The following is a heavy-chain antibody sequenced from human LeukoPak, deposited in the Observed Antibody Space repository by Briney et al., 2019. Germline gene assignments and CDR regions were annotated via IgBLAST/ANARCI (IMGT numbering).Heavy chain of an antibody. V-gene: IGHV3-53*01. CDR3: ARSKEIMVRGVTFFFDY. CDR1: GFTFSDYY. D-gene: IGHD3-10*01. Sequence: GGSLRLSCAASGFTFSDYYMSWIRQAPGKGLEWVSVIYSGGSTYYADSVKGRFTISRDNSKNTLYLQMNSLRAEDTAVYYCARSKEIMVRGVTFFFDYWGQGTLVTVSS. J-gene: IGHJ4*02. CDR2: IYSGGST.